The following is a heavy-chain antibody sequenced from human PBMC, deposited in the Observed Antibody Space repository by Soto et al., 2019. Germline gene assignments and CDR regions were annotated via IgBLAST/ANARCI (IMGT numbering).Heavy chain of an antibody. V-gene: IGHV3-23*01. D-gene: IGHD1-1*01. CDR1: GFICSSYD. J-gene: IGHJ3*01. CDR3: AKATATVGGAFDF. Sequence: EVQVLESGGDVLQPGGSLRLSCAASGFICSSYDMSWVRQAPGKGLDWVSTILDGGSTYYADSVKGRFTISRDRSTNTVFLQMNSLTAVDTVVYYCAKATATVGGAFDFCGQEKMVTVSS. CDR2: ILDGGST.